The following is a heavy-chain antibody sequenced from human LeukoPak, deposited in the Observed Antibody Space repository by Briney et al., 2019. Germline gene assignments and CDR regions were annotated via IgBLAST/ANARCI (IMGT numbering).Heavy chain of an antibody. J-gene: IGHJ3*02. CDR1: GFTFSSYW. Sequence: GGSLRLSCAASGFTFSSYWMHWVRQAPGKGLEWVLYTSGSTNIIYYADSVKGRFTISRDNAKNSVYLQMNSLRPEDTAVYYCARDMRVWGSYRYTRAFDIWGQGTLVTVSS. CDR2: TSGSTNII. D-gene: IGHD3-16*02. V-gene: IGHV3-48*04. CDR3: ARDMRVWGSYRYTRAFDI.